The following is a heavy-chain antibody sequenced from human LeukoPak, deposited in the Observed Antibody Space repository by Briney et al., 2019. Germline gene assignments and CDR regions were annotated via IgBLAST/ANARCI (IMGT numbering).Heavy chain of an antibody. Sequence: SGGSLRLSCAASGFTFSSYAMSWVRQAPGKGLEWVSYISGSGGTTYYADSVKGRFTIFRGNSKNTLYLQMNSLRADDTAVYYCAKARNYDFWSNFDYWGQGTLVTVSS. D-gene: IGHD3-3*01. CDR3: AKARNYDFWSNFDY. V-gene: IGHV3-23*01. CDR1: GFTFSSYA. J-gene: IGHJ4*02. CDR2: ISGSGGTT.